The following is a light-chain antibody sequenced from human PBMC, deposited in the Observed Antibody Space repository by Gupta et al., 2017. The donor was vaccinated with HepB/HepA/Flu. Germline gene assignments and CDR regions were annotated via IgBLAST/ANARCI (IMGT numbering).Light chain of an antibody. Sequence: QSVLTQPPSVSGAPEQRVTISCTGNSSNIGSKYDVHWYQQVSGTAPKLLIFGNNNRPSGVPDRFSGSKSGTSASLAISGLQAEDEADYYCQSYDSSHVLFGGGTKLTVL. CDR1: SSNIGSKYD. CDR3: QSYDSSHVL. CDR2: GNN. V-gene: IGLV1-40*01. J-gene: IGLJ2*01.